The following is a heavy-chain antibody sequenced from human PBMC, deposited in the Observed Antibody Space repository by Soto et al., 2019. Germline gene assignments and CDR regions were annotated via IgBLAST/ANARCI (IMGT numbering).Heavy chain of an antibody. CDR3: ARLAYDSSGYYGDYFDY. CDR2: IYYSGST. Sequence: PSETLSLTCTVSCGSISSYYWSWIRQPPGKGLEWIGYIYYSGSTNYNPSLKSRVTISVDTSKNQFSLKLSSVTAADTAVYYCARLAYDSSGYYGDYFDYWGQGTLVTVSS. V-gene: IGHV4-59*01. CDR1: CGSISSYY. D-gene: IGHD3-22*01. J-gene: IGHJ4*02.